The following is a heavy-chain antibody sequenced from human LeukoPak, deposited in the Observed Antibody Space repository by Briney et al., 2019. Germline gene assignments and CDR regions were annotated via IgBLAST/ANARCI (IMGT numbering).Heavy chain of an antibody. D-gene: IGHD2-21*02. J-gene: IGHJ6*02. CDR2: IYSCGST. V-gene: IGHV3-66*01. CDR1: GFTVSSNY. CDR3: ARDRGAWGDWSGLDV. Sequence: PGGSLRLSCAASGFTVSSNYMSWVRQAPGKGLEWGSVIYSCGSTYYADSVKGRFTISRDNSKNTLYLQMNSLRAEDTAVYYCARDRGAWGDWSGLDVWGQGTTVTVSS.